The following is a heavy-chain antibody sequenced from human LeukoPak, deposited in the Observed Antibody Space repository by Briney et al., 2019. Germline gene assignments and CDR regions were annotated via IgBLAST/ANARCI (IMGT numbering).Heavy chain of an antibody. CDR1: GGSFSGYF. Sequence: SGTLSLTCAVYGGSFSGYFWSWIRQPPGKGLDWIREINHSGNTNYNPSPKSRATISVDTSKSQFSLKLSSVTAADTAVYYCARRYDDLGSPLNDWGRGTLVTVSS. CDR2: INHSGNT. D-gene: IGHD3-10*01. J-gene: IGHJ4*02. V-gene: IGHV4-34*01. CDR3: ARRYDDLGSPLND.